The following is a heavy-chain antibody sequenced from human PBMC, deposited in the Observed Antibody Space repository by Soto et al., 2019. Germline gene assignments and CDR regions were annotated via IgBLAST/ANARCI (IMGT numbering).Heavy chain of an antibody. CDR2: IYYSGST. V-gene: IGHV4-59*01. Sequence: SETLSLTCSFSGDSISSYYLTWIRQPPGKGLEWIGYIYYSGSTNYNPSLKSRVTISVDTSKNQFSLKLSSVTAADTAVYYCASVNTGAGNYMDVWGKGTTVTVSS. CDR1: GDSISSYY. D-gene: IGHD7-27*01. CDR3: ASVNTGAGNYMDV. J-gene: IGHJ6*03.